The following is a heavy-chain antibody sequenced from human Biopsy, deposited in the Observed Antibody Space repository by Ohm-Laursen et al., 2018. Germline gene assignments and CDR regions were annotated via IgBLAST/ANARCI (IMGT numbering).Heavy chain of an antibody. CDR1: GFTFSDYA. D-gene: IGHD6-19*01. CDR3: TRERRGWYSER. J-gene: IGHJ4*02. Sequence: SLRLSCAATGFTFSDYAMHWVRQAPGKGLEWVAIITHDGSKTYYADSVEGRFTISRDQFKSTVYLQLNSLRTEDTAIYYCTRERRGWYSERWGQGTLVTVSS. V-gene: IGHV3-30*03. CDR2: ITHDGSKT.